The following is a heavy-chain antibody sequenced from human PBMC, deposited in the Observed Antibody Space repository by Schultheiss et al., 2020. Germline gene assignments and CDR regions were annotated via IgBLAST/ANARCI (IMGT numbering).Heavy chain of an antibody. D-gene: IGHD5-12*01. CDR2: IYFSGNT. J-gene: IGHJ5*02. V-gene: IGHV4-39*01. Sequence: SETLSLTCTVSGGSINETTYYWAWIRQSPGKGLEWIGSIYFSGNTFYNPSLKSRVTISVDTSKNQFSLKLSSVTAADTAVYFCARTHSDYDFWFDPGGQGTLVTVS. CDR1: GGSINETTYY. CDR3: ARTHSDYDFWFDP.